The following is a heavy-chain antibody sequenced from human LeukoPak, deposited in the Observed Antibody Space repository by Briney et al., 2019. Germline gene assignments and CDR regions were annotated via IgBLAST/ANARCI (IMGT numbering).Heavy chain of an antibody. V-gene: IGHV1-2*02. CDR2: INTKSGGT. Sequence: ASVKLSCKASGYTFTGSFMLSVSPAPGQGLEWMRWINTKSGGTNYAQKLEGRLTMTRDTSISTAYMEPSRRKSVDTAVYYCAIEVRATLDYWGQGTLVTASS. CDR1: GYTFTGSF. D-gene: IGHD1-26*01. CDR3: AIEVRATLDY. J-gene: IGHJ4*02.